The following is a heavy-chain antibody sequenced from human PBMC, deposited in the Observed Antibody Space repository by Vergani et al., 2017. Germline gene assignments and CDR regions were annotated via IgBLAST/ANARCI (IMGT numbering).Heavy chain of an antibody. CDR1: GFTFSSYS. J-gene: IGHJ6*02. CDR3: ASQYSSSYYYYGMDV. Sequence: EVQLVESGGGLVQPGGSLRLSCAASGFTFSSYSMNWVRQAPGKGLEWVSYISSSSTIYYADSVKGRFTISRDNAKNSLYLQMNSLRAEDTAVYYCASQYSSSYYYYGMDVWGQGTTVTVSS. D-gene: IGHD6-13*01. V-gene: IGHV3-48*01. CDR2: ISSSSTI.